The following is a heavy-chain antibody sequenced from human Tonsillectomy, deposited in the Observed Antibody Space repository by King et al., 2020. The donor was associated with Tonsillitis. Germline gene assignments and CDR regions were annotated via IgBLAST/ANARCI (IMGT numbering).Heavy chain of an antibody. D-gene: IGHD5-12*01. J-gene: IGHJ4*02. CDR1: GGSISSSNW. CDR3: APVDSRCPLGNY. CDR2: IYHSGST. Sequence: VQLQESGPGLVKPSGTLSLTCAVSGGSISSSNWWSWVRQPPGKGLEWIGEIYHSGSTNSNPSLKSRNTISVDKSKNQFSLKLSSVTAADTAVYYCAPVDSRCPLGNYWGQGTLVTVSS. V-gene: IGHV4-4*02.